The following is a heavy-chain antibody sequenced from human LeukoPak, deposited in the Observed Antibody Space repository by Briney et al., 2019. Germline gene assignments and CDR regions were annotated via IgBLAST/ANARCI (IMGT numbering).Heavy chain of an antibody. D-gene: IGHD1-20*01. J-gene: IGHJ4*02. V-gene: IGHV4-61*02. CDR3: ARFPYNRNDGWGGLGSPD. Sequence: SQTLSLTCTVSGDSIISGNYYWSWIRQPAGKGLEWIGRIYSSGSTHYNPSLKSRATISVDASKNQFSLKVTSVTAADTAVYYCARFPYNRNDGWGGLGSPDWGQGTLVTVSS. CDR2: IYSSGST. CDR1: GDSIISGNYY.